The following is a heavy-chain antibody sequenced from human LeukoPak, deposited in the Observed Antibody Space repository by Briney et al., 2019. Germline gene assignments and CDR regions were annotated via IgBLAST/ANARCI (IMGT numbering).Heavy chain of an antibody. CDR3: ARRLTQYDCFDP. CDR2: TYYRSTWYN. V-gene: IGHV6-1*01. J-gene: IGHJ5*02. Sequence: SQTLSLTCAISGDSVSSNSVTWNWIRQSPSRGLEWLGRTYYRSTWYNDYAVSVRGRITVNPDTSKNRFSLHLNSVTPEDTAVYYCARRLTQYDCFDPWGQGILVTVSS. CDR1: GDSVSSNSVT. D-gene: IGHD2-2*01.